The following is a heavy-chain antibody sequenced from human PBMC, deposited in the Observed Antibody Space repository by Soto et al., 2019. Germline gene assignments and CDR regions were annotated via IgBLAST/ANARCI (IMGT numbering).Heavy chain of an antibody. CDR3: ARDISNGYNSY. CDR2: INKDGSVT. CDR1: GFTLGDYW. Sequence: EVQLVESGGGLIRPGGSLKLSCTASGFTLGDYWMHWVRQIPGRGLVWVSRINKDGSVTNYAESVTGRFTISRDNAKNTLFLQMNSLRADDTAVYYCARDISNGYNSYWGQGTLVTVSS. J-gene: IGHJ4*02. D-gene: IGHD2-2*02. V-gene: IGHV3-74*01.